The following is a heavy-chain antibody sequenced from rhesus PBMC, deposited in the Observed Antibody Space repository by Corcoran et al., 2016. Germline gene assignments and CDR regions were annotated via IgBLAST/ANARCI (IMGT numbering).Heavy chain of an antibody. D-gene: IGHD6S26*01. CDR2: ISGSSGST. Sequence: QVQLQESGPGLVKPSETLSLPCAVSEGSVSSSHWWSWIRQPPGTGLRWIGYISGSSGSTYYNPSLNSRVNISTDTSKNQFSRKLSSVTAADMALYDCARDYSTGGSIGYWGQGVLVTVSS. CDR1: EGSVSSSHW. V-gene: IGHV4-65*01. CDR3: ARDYSTGGSIGY. J-gene: IGHJ4*01.